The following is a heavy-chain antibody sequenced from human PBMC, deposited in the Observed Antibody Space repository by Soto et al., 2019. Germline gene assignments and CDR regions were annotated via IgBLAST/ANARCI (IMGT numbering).Heavy chain of an antibody. CDR1: GYPVTAYY. J-gene: IGHJ3*02. D-gene: IGHD3-3*01. CDR3: ARGGGVGVAGSAAFEM. Sequence: QLHLVQSGAVVKKPGASVTVSCSASGYPVTAYYMHWVRQAPGRGLEWMGGINPATGAAKYTQTFQGRVTMARDTATSTGLMELSGLTSEDTAVFYWARGGGVGVAGSAAFEMWGQGTLVTVSS. CDR2: INPATGAA. V-gene: IGHV1-2*02.